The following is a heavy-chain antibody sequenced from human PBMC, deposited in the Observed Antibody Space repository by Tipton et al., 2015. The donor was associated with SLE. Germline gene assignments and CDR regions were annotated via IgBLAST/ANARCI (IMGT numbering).Heavy chain of an antibody. CDR3: ARVDSSGWSQAFDI. Sequence: TLSLTCTVSGGSISSSSYYWGWIRQPPGKGLEWIGSIYYSGSTYYNPSLKSRVTISVDTSKNQFSLKLTSVTAADAAVYYCARVDSSGWSQAFDIWGQGTMVTVSS. D-gene: IGHD6-19*01. V-gene: IGHV4-39*01. J-gene: IGHJ3*02. CDR1: GGSISSSSYY. CDR2: IYYSGST.